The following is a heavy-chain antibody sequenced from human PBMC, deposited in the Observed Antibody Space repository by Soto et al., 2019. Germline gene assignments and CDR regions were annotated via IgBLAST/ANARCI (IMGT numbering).Heavy chain of an antibody. D-gene: IGHD1-1*01. V-gene: IGHV4-38-2*02. CDR1: GYSISSGYY. Sequence: SETLSLTCSVSGYSISSGYYWNWIRQSPGKGLEWVGCVYYNGITFYNPSLKSRVTMTADTSKNHFSLRLTSVTAAETAVYFCARGVTGRLDYWGQGTLVT. CDR3: ARGVTGRLDY. CDR2: VYYNGIT. J-gene: IGHJ4*02.